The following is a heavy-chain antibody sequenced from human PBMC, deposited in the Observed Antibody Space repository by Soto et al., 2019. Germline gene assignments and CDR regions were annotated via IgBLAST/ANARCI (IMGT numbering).Heavy chain of an antibody. V-gene: IGHV4-34*01. Sequence: PSETLSLTCAVYGGSFSGYYWSWIRRPPGKGLEWIGMIYYSGSTYYNPSLKSRVTISVDTSKNEFSLKLSSVTAADTAVYYCARQISGSSNIDSWGQGTLVTVSS. J-gene: IGHJ4*02. CDR1: GGSFSGYY. CDR2: IYYSGST. D-gene: IGHD5-12*01. CDR3: ARQISGSSNIDS.